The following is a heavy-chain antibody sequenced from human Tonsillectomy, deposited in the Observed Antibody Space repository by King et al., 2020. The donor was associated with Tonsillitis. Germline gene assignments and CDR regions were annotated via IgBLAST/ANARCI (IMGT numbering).Heavy chain of an antibody. D-gene: IGHD3-10*01. CDR1: GFTFDDYA. Sequence: EVQLVESGGALVQPGRSLRLSCAASGFTFDDYAMHWVRQAPGRGLEWVSSISWNSGDIGYADSVKGRFTISRDNAKNSLYLQMNSLRAEDTAFYYCTKDSQPAPFGYCDYWGQGTLVTVSS. J-gene: IGHJ4*02. CDR2: ISWNSGDI. V-gene: IGHV3-9*01. CDR3: TKDSQPAPFGYCDY.